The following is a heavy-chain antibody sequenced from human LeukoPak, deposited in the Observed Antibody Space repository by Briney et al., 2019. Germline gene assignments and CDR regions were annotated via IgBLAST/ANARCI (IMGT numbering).Heavy chain of an antibody. V-gene: IGHV3-7*01. CDR3: VAWGSLVV. D-gene: IGHD3-16*01. J-gene: IGHJ4*02. CDR1: GFTVDTYW. CDR2: IKEDGTRK. Sequence: GGSLRLSCVASGFTVDTYWMSWVRQAPGKGLDWVALIKEDGTRKYYVDSVRGRFTISRDNAKNSLFLQMNSLRVEDTAVFYCVAWGSLVVWGQGTLVTVSS.